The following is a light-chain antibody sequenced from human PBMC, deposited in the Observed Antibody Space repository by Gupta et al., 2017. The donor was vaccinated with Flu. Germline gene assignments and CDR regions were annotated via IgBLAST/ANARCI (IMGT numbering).Light chain of an antibody. CDR1: KLGDKY. J-gene: IGLJ2*01. CDR3: QAWDSGIVV. Sequence: SYELTQPPSVSVSPGQTASITCSGDKLGDKYVCWYQQKPGQSPVLVISQDTKRPSGIPERFSGSNSGSTATLTISGTQAMDEADYYCQAWDSGIVVFGGGTKLTVL. CDR2: QDT. V-gene: IGLV3-1*01.